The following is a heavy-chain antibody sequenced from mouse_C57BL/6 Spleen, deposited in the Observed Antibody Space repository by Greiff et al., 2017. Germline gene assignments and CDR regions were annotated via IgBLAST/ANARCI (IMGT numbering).Heavy chain of an antibody. D-gene: IGHD1-2*01. CDR3: ARRDYYGDFDY. J-gene: IGHJ2*01. Sequence: QVQLQQPGAELVMPGASVKLSCKASGYTFTSYWMHWVKQRPGQGLEWIGEIDPSASYTNYNQKFKGKSTLTVDKSSSTAYMQLSSLTSEDSAVYYCARRDYYGDFDYWGQGTTLTVSS. V-gene: IGHV1-69*01. CDR1: GYTFTSYW. CDR2: IDPSASYT.